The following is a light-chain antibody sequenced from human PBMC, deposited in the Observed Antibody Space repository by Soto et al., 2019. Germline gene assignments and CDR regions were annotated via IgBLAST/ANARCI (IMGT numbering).Light chain of an antibody. Sequence: QSVLTQPPSVSGAPGQRVTISCTGSSSNIGAGYDVHWYQQLPGTAPKLLIYGNSNRPSGVPDRFSGSKSGTSASLAITGLQAEDEADYYCQYYDSSRSGYVCGTGTKVTVL. J-gene: IGLJ1*01. V-gene: IGLV1-40*01. CDR2: GNS. CDR3: QYYDSSRSGYV. CDR1: SSNIGAGYD.